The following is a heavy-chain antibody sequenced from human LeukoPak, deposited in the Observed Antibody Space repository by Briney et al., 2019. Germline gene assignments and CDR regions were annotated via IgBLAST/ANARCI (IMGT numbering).Heavy chain of an antibody. V-gene: IGHV3-7*01. CDR3: AKDFHAFDI. Sequence: GGSLRLSCAASGFTFSSYWMSWVRQAPGKGLEWLANIKQDGSEKYYVDSVKGRFTISRDNSRNTLYLQMNSLRAEDTAVYHCAKDFHAFDIWGQGTMVTVSS. CDR2: IKQDGSEK. J-gene: IGHJ3*02. CDR1: GFTFSSYW.